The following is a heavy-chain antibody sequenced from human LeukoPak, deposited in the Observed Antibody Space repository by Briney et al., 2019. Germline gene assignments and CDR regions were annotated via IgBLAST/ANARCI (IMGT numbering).Heavy chain of an antibody. CDR2: LIGSSGST. CDR1: GFTSTNYA. CDR3: AKGAYDYIEIGYFDS. V-gene: IGHV3-23*01. Sequence: GGSLRLSCAASGFTSTNYAMNWVRQAPGKGLEWVSVLIGSSGSTDYADSVKGRFTISRDNSKNTLFLQMNSLRAEDTAINYCAKGAYDYIEIGYFDSWGQGTLVTVSS. D-gene: IGHD5-12*01. J-gene: IGHJ4*02.